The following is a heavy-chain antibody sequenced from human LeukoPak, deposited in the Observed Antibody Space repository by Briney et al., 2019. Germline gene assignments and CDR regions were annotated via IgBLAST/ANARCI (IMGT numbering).Heavy chain of an antibody. CDR3: AKELSDFWSGYPHDY. V-gene: IGHV3-23*01. Sequence: SVKGRFTISRDNSKDTLHLQMDNLRAEDTAVYYCAKELSDFWSGYPHDYWGQGTLVTVSS. D-gene: IGHD3-3*01. J-gene: IGHJ4*02.